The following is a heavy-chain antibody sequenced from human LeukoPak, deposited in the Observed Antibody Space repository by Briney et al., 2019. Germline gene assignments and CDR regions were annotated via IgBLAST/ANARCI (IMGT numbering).Heavy chain of an antibody. Sequence: PGTSLRLSCVDSGFRFRNFGMHWVRQAPGKGLEWVAVISHDGTNTYHADSVRGRFTISRDNSKNTLYLQMNSLRPEDTAVYYCAKDPGAVVVQAYYLDHWGQGTLVTVSS. V-gene: IGHV3-30*18. CDR1: GFRFRNFG. D-gene: IGHD2-21*01. CDR2: ISHDGTNT. CDR3: AKDPGAVVVQAYYLDH. J-gene: IGHJ4*02.